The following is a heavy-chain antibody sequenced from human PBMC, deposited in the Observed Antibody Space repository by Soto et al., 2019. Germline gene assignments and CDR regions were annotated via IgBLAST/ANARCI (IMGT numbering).Heavy chain of an antibody. CDR2: ISYDGSYK. J-gene: IGHJ5*02. CDR3: AKESVPGITIFGP. V-gene: IGHV3-30*18. CDR1: GFTFSSHG. D-gene: IGHD3-3*01. Sequence: LRLSCAASGFTFSSHGMHWVRQAPGKGLEWVAVISYDGSYKKYADSVRGRFTISRDDSKNTLYLQMNSLRAEDTAVYYCAKESVPGITIFGPWGQGTLVTVSS.